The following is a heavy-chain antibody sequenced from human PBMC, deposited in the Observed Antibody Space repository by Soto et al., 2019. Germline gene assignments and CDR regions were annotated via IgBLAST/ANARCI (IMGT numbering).Heavy chain of an antibody. CDR2: ISAYNGNT. V-gene: IGHV1-18*04. J-gene: IGHJ6*02. Sequence: ASVPVSCQASVYTVTIYGISCVRQAPGHGLKWMGWISAYNGNTNYAQKLQGRVTMTTDTSTSTAYMELRSLRSDDTAVYYCARGDTYGSGSYWYDYYYGMDGWGQGTTVTVSS. CDR3: ARGDTYGSGSYWYDYYYGMDG. CDR1: VYTVTIYG. D-gene: IGHD3-10*01.